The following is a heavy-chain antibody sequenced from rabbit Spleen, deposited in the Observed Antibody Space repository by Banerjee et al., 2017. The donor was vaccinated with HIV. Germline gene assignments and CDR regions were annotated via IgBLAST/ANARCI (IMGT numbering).Heavy chain of an antibody. Sequence: QSLEESGGDLVKPGASLTLTCTASGFSFSSGYDMCWVHQAPGKGLEWIACIATSTSGSTYSANWAKGRFAMSKASSTTVTLKMTSLTAADTATYFCARRDISGYDFDFWGPGTLVTVS. CDR3: ARRDISGYDFDF. CDR2: IATSTSGST. V-gene: IGHV1S40*01. J-gene: IGHJ4*01. CDR1: GFSFSSGYD. D-gene: IGHD4-1*01.